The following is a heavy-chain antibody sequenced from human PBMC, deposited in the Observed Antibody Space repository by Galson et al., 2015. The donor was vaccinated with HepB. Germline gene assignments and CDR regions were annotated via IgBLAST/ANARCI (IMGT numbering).Heavy chain of an antibody. CDR1: GFTFSIEA. V-gene: IGHV3-30-3*02. D-gene: IGHD3-16*01. CDR3: AKDWGLGV. J-gene: IGHJ6*02. CDR2: TSYGGETK. Sequence: SLRLSCAASGFTFSIEAMYWVRQAPDKGLEFVAATSYGGETKYYADSVRGRFTISRDNSKNTLYVQMNSLRVEDTALYYCAKDWGLGVWGQGTTVTVSS.